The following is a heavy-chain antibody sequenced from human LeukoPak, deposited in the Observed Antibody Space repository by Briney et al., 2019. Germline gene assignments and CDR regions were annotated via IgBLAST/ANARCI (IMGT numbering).Heavy chain of an antibody. CDR2: INSDGSTT. V-gene: IGHV3-74*01. D-gene: IGHD6-13*01. Sequence: GGSLRLSCAASGFTFSSYWIHWVRQAPGKGLVWVSRINSDGSTTNYADSVKGRFTISRDNAKNTLYLQMNSLRADDTAVYYCARDGTAANFDYWGQGTLVTVSS. CDR3: ARDGTAANFDY. CDR1: GFTFSSYW. J-gene: IGHJ4*02.